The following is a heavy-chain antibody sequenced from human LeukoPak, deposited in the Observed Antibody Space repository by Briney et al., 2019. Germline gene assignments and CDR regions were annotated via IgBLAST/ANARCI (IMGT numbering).Heavy chain of an antibody. J-gene: IGHJ4*02. D-gene: IGHD2-21*01. CDR1: GFSFSSNT. CDR2: ISNNGGRT. CDR3: ARDEDTSALSPY. V-gene: IGHV3-23*01. Sequence: GGSLRLSCAGSGFSFSSNTMSWVRQAPGRGLEWVSAISNNGGRTDYADSVKGRFTISRDNSKSTLYLHMDSLRAEDTAVYYCARDEDTSALSPYWGQGPLVTVSS.